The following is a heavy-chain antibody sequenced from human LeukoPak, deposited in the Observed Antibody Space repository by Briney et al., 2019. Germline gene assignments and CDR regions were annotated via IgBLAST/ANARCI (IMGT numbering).Heavy chain of an antibody. CDR1: GFIYSNYG. CDR3: VRDAQRGFDYSNSLRY. CDR2: IWSDGTNS. Sequence: GGSLRLSCAASGFIYSNYGMHWVRQAPGKGLEWVAVIWSDGTNSFYAGSVKGRFTISRDNSQRTLFLQMNSLGVEDTAMYYCVRDAQRGFDYSNSLRYWGHGTLVTVSS. J-gene: IGHJ4*01. V-gene: IGHV3-33*08. D-gene: IGHD4-11*01.